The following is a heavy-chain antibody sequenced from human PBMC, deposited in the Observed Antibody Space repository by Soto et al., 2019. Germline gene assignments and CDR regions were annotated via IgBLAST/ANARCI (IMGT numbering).Heavy chain of an antibody. CDR1: GFTFSSYA. Sequence: QVQLVESGGGVVQPGRSLRLSCAASGFTFSSYAMHWVRQAPGKGLEWVAVISYDGSNKYYADSVKGRFTISRDNSKNTLYLQMNSLRAEDTAVYYCVRSITMVWPHLGKDAFDIWGQGTMVTVSS. J-gene: IGHJ3*02. V-gene: IGHV3-30*04. CDR2: ISYDGSNK. CDR3: VRSITMVWPHLGKDAFDI. D-gene: IGHD3-10*01.